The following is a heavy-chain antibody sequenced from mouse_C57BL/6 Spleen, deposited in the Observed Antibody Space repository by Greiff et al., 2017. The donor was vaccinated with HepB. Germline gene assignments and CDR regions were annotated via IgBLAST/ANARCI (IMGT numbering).Heavy chain of an antibody. CDR1: GYTFTDYE. V-gene: IGHV1-15*01. J-gene: IGHJ4*01. D-gene: IGHD4-1*02. CDR3: TSQLYYAMDY. CDR2: IDPETGGT. Sequence: VQLKESGAELVRPGASVTLSCKASGYTFTDYEMHWVKQTPVHGLEWIGAIDPETGGTAYNQKFKGKAILTADKSSSTAYMELRSLTSEDSAVYYCTSQLYYAMDYWGQGTSVTVSS.